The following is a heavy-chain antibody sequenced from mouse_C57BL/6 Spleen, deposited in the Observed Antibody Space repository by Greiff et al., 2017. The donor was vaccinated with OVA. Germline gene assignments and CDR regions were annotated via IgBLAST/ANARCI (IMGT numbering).Heavy chain of an antibody. CDR3: AIGITTVPFAY. J-gene: IGHJ3*01. CDR1: GYTFTSYW. V-gene: IGHV1-74*01. CDR2: IHPSDSDT. Sequence: QVQLQQPGAELVKPGASVKVSCKASGYTFTSYWMHWVKQRPGQGLEWIGRIHPSDSDTNYNQKFNGKATLTVDKSSSTAYMQLSILTSEDSAVYYCAIGITTVPFAYWGQGTLVTVSA. D-gene: IGHD1-1*01.